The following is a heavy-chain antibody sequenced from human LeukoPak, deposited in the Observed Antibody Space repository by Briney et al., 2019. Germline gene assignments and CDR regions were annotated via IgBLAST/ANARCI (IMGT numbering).Heavy chain of an antibody. CDR3: ARIRRYCSSTSCHNWFDP. CDR2: FNHSGST. Sequence: SETLSLTCAVYGGSFSGYYWSWIRQPPGKGLEWIGEFNHSGSTNYNPSLKSRVTISVDTSKNQFSLKLSSVTAADTAVYYCARIRRYCSSTSCHNWFDPWGQGTLVTVSS. D-gene: IGHD2-2*01. V-gene: IGHV4-34*01. CDR1: GGSFSGYY. J-gene: IGHJ5*02.